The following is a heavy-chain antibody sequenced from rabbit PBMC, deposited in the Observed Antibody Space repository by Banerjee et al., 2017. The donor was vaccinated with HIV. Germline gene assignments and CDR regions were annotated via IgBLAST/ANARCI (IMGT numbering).Heavy chain of an antibody. Sequence: QEQLEESGGGLVKPEGSLTLTCKASGFSFSSSYYMCWVRQAPGKGLEWIACIDTGSSGRTFVASWVKGRFTISRTSSTTVALQMTSLTAADTATYFCARAGYDAWVFVPYFDLWGPGTLVTVS. CDR3: ARAGYDAWVFVPYFDL. CDR1: GFSFSSSYY. J-gene: IGHJ4*01. D-gene: IGHD6-1*01. V-gene: IGHV1S45*01. CDR2: IDTGSSGRT.